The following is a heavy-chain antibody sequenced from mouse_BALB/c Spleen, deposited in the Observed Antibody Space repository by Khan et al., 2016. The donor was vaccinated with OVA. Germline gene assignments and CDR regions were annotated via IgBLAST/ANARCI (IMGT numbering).Heavy chain of an antibody. CDR3: TRDRIDY. CDR2: INPTSGYT. J-gene: IGHJ2*01. V-gene: IGHV1-7*01. CDR1: GYTFTTYR. Sequence: VQLQQSGAELAKPGASVKMSCKASGYTFTTYRMHWVKQRPGQGLEWIGYINPTSGYTDYKEKFKDRATLSEDKSYSTAYMQLSSLTCEDSAVYYCTRDRIDYWGQGTTLTVSS.